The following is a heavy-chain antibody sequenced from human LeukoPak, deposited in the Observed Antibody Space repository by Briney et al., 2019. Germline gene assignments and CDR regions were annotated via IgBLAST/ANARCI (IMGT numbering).Heavy chain of an antibody. Sequence: GGSLRLSCAASGFTFSSYAMSWVRQAPGKGLEWVSGISGNGDKIYYADSVKGRFTISRDNSKSTLHLQMNSLRGEDTAVYYCAKGDYSDSSGYAPLFDYWGQGTLVTVSS. CDR3: AKGDYSDSSGYAPLFDY. CDR1: GFTFSSYA. CDR2: ISGNGDKI. D-gene: IGHD3-22*01. J-gene: IGHJ4*02. V-gene: IGHV3-23*01.